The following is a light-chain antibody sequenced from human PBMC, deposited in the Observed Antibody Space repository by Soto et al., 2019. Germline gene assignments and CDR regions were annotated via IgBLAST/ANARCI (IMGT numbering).Light chain of an antibody. Sequence: QSALTQPASVSGSPGQSITISCTGTSGDAGSYNYVSWYQQGPGKAPKLMIYEVTNRPSGVSDRFSGSKSGNTASLTISGLRYEDEAEYYCGSYRTGVYVFGTGTKVTVL. CDR3: GSYRTGVYV. CDR1: SGDAGSYNY. V-gene: IGLV2-14*01. J-gene: IGLJ1*01. CDR2: EVT.